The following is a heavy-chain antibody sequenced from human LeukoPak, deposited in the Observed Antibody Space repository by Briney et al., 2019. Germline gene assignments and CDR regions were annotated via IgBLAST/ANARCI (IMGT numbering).Heavy chain of an antibody. J-gene: IGHJ6*03. D-gene: IGHD3-3*01. CDR1: GFTFSSYW. V-gene: IGHV3-7*01. Sequence: PGGSLRLSCAASGFTFSSYWMSWVRQAPGKGLEWVANIKQDGSEKYYVDSVKGRFTISRDNAKNSLYLQMNSLRAEDTAVYYCARGNDFFYYYYMDVWGKGATATVSS. CDR3: ARGNDFFYYYYMDV. CDR2: IKQDGSEK.